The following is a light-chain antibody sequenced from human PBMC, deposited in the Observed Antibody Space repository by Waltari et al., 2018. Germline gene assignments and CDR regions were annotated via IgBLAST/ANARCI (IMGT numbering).Light chain of an antibody. CDR2: AAS. CDR1: QSISSY. J-gene: IGKJ2*01. V-gene: IGKV1-39*01. Sequence: DIQMTQSPSSLSASVGDRVTITCRASQSISSYLNWYQQKPGKAPKLLIYAASSLQSGVPSRFRGSGSGTDVTLTISSLQPEDFATYYCQQSYNTPQTFGQGTKVEIK. CDR3: QQSYNTPQT.